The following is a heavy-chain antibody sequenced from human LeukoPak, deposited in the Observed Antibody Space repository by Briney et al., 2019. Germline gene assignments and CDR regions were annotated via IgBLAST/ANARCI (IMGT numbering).Heavy chain of an antibody. CDR1: GFTFGAYT. V-gene: IGHV3-21*04. Sequence: GGSLRLSCAASGFTFGAYTMNWVRQAPGKGLEWVSCIFSRSESIFYADSVKGRFTISRDNAKNSLYLQMNSLRAEDTAVYYCAKINNYYGSGSYPYYFDYWGQGTLVTVSS. D-gene: IGHD3-10*01. CDR3: AKINNYYGSGSYPYYFDY. J-gene: IGHJ4*02. CDR2: IFSRSESI.